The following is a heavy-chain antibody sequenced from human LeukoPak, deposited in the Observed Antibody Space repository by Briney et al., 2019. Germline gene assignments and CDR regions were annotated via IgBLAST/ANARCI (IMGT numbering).Heavy chain of an antibody. J-gene: IGHJ4*02. CDR3: AVNYYDSSGYPASYFDY. V-gene: IGHV4-34*01. D-gene: IGHD3-22*01. Sequence: SETLSLTCAVCGGSFSRHYWSWIRQPPGKGLEWIGEINHSGSTNYNPSLKSRVTISVDTSKNQFSLKLSSVTAADTAVYYCAVNYYDSSGYPASYFDYWGQGTLVTVST. CDR2: INHSGST. CDR1: GGSFSRHY.